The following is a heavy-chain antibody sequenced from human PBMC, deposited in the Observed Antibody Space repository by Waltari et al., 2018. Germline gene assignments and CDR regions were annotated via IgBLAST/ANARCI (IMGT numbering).Heavy chain of an antibody. D-gene: IGHD1-1*01. V-gene: IGHV3-33*01. CDR3: ASGLGYMDY. CDR1: GFTFSSYG. J-gene: IGHJ4*02. CDR2: IWYDGSNK. Sequence: QVQLVESGGGVVPPGRSLRISCAASGFTFSSYGMHWVRQAPGKGLEWVAVIWYDGSNKYYADSVKGRFTISRDNSKNTLYLQMNSLRAEDTAVYYCASGLGYMDYWGQGTLVTVSS.